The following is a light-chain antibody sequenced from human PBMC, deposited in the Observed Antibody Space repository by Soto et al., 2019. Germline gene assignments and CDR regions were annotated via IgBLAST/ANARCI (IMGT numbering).Light chain of an antibody. CDR2: GAS. CDR1: QSVSSSY. CDR3: QQYGSSPGWT. V-gene: IGKV3-20*01. J-gene: IGKJ1*01. Sequence: EIVLTQSPGTLSLSPGERATLSCRASQSVSSSYFAWYQQKPGQAPRLLIYGASSRATGIPDRFSGSGSGTDFTLTISRLEPEDFAVYDCQQYGSSPGWTFGQGTKVESK.